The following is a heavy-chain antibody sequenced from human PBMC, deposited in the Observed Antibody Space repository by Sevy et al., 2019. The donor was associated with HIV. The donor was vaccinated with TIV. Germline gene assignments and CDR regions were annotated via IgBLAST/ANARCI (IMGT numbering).Heavy chain of an antibody. D-gene: IGHD5-12*01. V-gene: IGHV4-39*01. J-gene: IGHJ4*02. CDR3: ARRGMATIAGWYFDY. Sequence: SETLSLTCTVSGGSISSSSYYWGWIRQPPGTGLEWIGSIYYSGSTYYNPSLKSRVTISVDTSKNQFSLKLSSVTAADTAVYYCARRGMATIAGWYFDYWGQGTLVTVSS. CDR1: GGSISSSSYY. CDR2: IYYSGST.